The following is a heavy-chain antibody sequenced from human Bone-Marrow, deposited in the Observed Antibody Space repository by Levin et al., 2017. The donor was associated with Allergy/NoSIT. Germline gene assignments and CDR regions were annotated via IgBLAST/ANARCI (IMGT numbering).Heavy chain of an antibody. D-gene: IGHD6-6*01. CDR2: LNPNNGGT. CDR3: ARERRPYYRYYCIDV. J-gene: IGHJ6*03. V-gene: IGHV1-2*06. CDR1: GYTFTDYF. Sequence: PGGSLRLSCEASGYTFTDYFIHWVRQAPGQGLEWVGRLNPNNGGTNFAQKFQGRVTMTRDTSISTAYMELRNLESGDTAVYYCARERRPYYRYYCIDVWGKGTTVTVSS.